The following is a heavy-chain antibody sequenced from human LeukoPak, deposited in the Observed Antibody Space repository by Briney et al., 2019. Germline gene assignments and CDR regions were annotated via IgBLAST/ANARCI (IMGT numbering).Heavy chain of an antibody. V-gene: IGHV1-2*02. D-gene: IGHD2-15*01. CDR2: INPNSGGT. CDR3: ARDCSGGSCYSRGDY. CDR1: GYTFTGYY. Sequence: GASVKVSCKASGYTFTGYYMHWVRQAPGQGLEWMGWINPNSGGTNYAQKFQGRVTMTRDTSISTAYTELSRLRSDDTAVYYCARDCSGGSCYSRGDYWGQGTLVTVSS. J-gene: IGHJ4*02.